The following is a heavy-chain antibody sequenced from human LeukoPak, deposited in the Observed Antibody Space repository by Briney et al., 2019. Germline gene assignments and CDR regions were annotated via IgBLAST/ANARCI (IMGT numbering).Heavy chain of an antibody. D-gene: IGHD2-15*01. CDR1: GFNFSIHW. Sequence: GGPLRLSCAASGFNFSIHWMTWVRQAPGKGLEWVANIPDDGSETNYVDSVKGRFIISRDNAKNLLSLQMSSLREEDTALYYCARGWAAIPDWGQGTLVSVSS. CDR2: IPDDGSET. V-gene: IGHV3-7*01. J-gene: IGHJ1*01. CDR3: ARGWAAIPD.